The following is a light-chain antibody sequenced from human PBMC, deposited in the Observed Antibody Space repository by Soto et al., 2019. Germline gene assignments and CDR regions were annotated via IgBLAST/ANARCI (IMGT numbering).Light chain of an antibody. V-gene: IGLV4-69*01. CDR2: VNTDGSH. Sequence: QPVLTQSPSASASLGASVKLTCTLSSGHSSYAIAWHQQQPEKGPRYLMKVNTDGSHNKGDGIPDRFSGSSSGAERYLTISSLQSEDEADYYCQTWGAGFSVVFGGGTKRTVL. CDR1: SGHSSYA. J-gene: IGLJ2*01. CDR3: QTWGAGFSVV.